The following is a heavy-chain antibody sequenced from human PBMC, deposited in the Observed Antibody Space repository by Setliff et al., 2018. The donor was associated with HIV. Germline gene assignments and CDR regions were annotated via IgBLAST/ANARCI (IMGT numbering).Heavy chain of an antibody. D-gene: IGHD4-17*01. J-gene: IGHJ4*02. CDR2: INFSGDT. Sequence: SEILSLTCTVSGGSISSTTYWGWIRQSPGAGLEWIGNINFSGDTYNNPSLKGRVTISLDSSKNQFSLNLTSVTAADTAVYYCARTPYGEQSHFHYWGQGTLVTVSS. CDR1: GGSISSTTY. V-gene: IGHV4-39*07. CDR3: ARTPYGEQSHFHY.